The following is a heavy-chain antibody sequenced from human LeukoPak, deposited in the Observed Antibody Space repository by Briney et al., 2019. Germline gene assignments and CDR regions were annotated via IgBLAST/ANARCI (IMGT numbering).Heavy chain of an antibody. Sequence: SETLSLTCAVYGGSFSGYYWSWIRQPPGKGLEWIGEINHSGSTNYNPSLKSRVTISVDTSKNQFSLKLSSVTAADTAVCYCARRVRWDGSGYYYCWFDPWGQGTLVTVSS. V-gene: IGHV4-34*01. J-gene: IGHJ5*02. CDR2: INHSGST. D-gene: IGHD3-22*01. CDR1: GGSFSGYY. CDR3: ARRVRWDGSGYYYCWFDP.